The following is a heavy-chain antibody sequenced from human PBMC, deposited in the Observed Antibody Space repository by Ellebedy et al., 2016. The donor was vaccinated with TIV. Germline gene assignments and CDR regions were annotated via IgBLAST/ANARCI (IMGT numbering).Heavy chain of an antibody. CDR3: TTVDYGSGSYVNYYYGMDV. Sequence: GGSLRLSXAASGFTFSNAWMSWVRQAPGKGLEWVGRIKSKTDGGTTDYAAPVKGRFTISRDDSKNTLYLQMNSLKTEDTAVYYCTTVDYGSGSYVNYYYGMDVWGQGTTVTVSS. CDR1: GFTFSNAW. V-gene: IGHV3-15*01. CDR2: IKSKTDGGTT. D-gene: IGHD3-10*01. J-gene: IGHJ6*02.